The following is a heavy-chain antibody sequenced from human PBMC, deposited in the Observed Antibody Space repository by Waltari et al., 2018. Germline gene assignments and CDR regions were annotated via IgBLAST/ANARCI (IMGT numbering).Heavy chain of an antibody. Sequence: QVQLQESGPGLVKPSETLSLTCTVSGGSISSYYWSWIRQPAGKGLEWIGRIYTSGSTNYTPSLKSRVTMSVDTSKNQFSLKLSSVTAADTAVYYCARAPRSFGVVTYNWFDPWGQGTLVTVSS. CDR2: IYTSGST. D-gene: IGHD3-3*01. V-gene: IGHV4-4*07. J-gene: IGHJ5*02. CDR1: GGSISSYY. CDR3: ARAPRSFGVVTYNWFDP.